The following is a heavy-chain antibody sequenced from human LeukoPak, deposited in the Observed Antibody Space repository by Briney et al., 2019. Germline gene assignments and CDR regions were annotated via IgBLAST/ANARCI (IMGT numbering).Heavy chain of an antibody. CDR2: IYYSGST. V-gene: IGHV4-39*01. Sequence: KPSETLSLTCTVSGGSISSTSYYWGWIRQPPGKGLEWIGNIYYSGSTYYNPSLKSRVTISVDTSKNQFSLKLSSVTAADTAVYYCARQNWNDYYYGMDVWGQGTTVTVSS. CDR1: GGSISSTSYY. J-gene: IGHJ6*02. CDR3: ARQNWNDYYYGMDV. D-gene: IGHD1-1*01.